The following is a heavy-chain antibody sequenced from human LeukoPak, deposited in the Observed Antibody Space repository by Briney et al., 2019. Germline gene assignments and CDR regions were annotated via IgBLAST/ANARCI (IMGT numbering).Heavy chain of an antibody. CDR2: INHSGST. V-gene: IGHV4-34*01. Sequence: SETLSLTCAVYGVSFSGYYWSWIRQPPGKGLEWIGEINHSGSTNYNPSLKSRVTISVDTSKNQFSLKLSSVTAADTAVYYCARRRVEGGWTPSRLFDPWGQGTLVTVSS. D-gene: IGHD2-15*01. J-gene: IGHJ5*02. CDR1: GVSFSGYY. CDR3: ARRRVEGGWTPSRLFDP.